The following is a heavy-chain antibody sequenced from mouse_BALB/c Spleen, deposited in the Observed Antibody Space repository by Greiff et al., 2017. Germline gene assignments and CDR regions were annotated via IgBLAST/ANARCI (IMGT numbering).Heavy chain of an antibody. CDR1: GFTFSSYA. Sequence: EVKVEESGGGLVKPGGSLKLSCAASGFTFSSYAMSWVRQTPEKRLEWVASISSGGSTYYPDSVKGRFAISRDNARNILYLQMSSLRSEDTAMYYCARGPYYYGSSSYAMDYWGQGTSVTVSS. V-gene: IGHV5-6-5*01. J-gene: IGHJ4*01. CDR3: ARGPYYYGSSSYAMDY. CDR2: ISSGGST. D-gene: IGHD1-1*01.